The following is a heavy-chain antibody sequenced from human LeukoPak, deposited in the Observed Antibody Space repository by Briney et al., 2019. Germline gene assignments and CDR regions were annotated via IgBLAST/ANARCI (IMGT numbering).Heavy chain of an antibody. CDR1: GYTFTDYY. CDR3: ARDSDSGTSWTNWFDP. J-gene: IGHJ5*02. D-gene: IGHD1-26*01. CDR2: ISPNSGDT. V-gene: IGHV1-2*02. Sequence: ASVKVSCKSSGYTFTDYYMHWVRQAPGQGLQWMGWISPNSGDTNYAQNFQGRVTMTRDTSISTAYMDLSRLRSGDTAVYYCARDSDSGTSWTNWFDPWGQGTLVTVSS.